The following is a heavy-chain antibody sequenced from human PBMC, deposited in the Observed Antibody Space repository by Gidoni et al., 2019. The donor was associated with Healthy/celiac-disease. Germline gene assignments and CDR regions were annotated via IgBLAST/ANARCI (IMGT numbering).Heavy chain of an antibody. CDR2: IYTSGST. CDR1: GGSISSGSYY. D-gene: IGHD5-12*01. V-gene: IGHV4-61*02. Sequence: QVQLQESRPRLVKPSPTLSLTCPVSGGSISSGSYYWRWIRQPAGKGLEWIGRIYTSGSTNYNPSLKSRVTISVDTSKNQFSLKLSSVTAADTAVYYCARARVATINVLSPYPLPTVFDYWGQGTLVTVSS. J-gene: IGHJ4*02. CDR3: ARARVATINVLSPYPLPTVFDY.